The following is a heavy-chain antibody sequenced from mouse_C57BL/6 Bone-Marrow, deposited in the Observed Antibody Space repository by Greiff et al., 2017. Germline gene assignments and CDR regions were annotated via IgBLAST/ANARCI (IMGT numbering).Heavy chain of an antibody. D-gene: IGHD6-5*01. CDR3: ARCGLCRGFAY. Sequence: QVQLQQPGAELVKPWASVLLSCKASGYTFTSYWMHWVKLRPGPGLERNGMIHPNSGSTNYNEKFKSKATLTVDKTSSTAYMQLSSLTSEDAAVYYCARCGLCRGFAYWGQGTLVTVSA. CDR1: GYTFTSYW. V-gene: IGHV1-64*01. J-gene: IGHJ3*01. CDR2: IHPNSGST.